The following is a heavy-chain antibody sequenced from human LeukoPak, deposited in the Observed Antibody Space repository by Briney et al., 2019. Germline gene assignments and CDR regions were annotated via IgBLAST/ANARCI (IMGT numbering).Heavy chain of an antibody. CDR1: GYSFSNYW. Sequence: GESLKISCKGSGYSFSNYWIGWVRRMPGKGLEWMGTIYPGDSDTRYSPSFQGHVTISADNSISTAYLQWSSLEASDTAMYYCATYSGVWDLLNWGQGTLVAVSS. J-gene: IGHJ4*02. D-gene: IGHD1-26*01. CDR2: IYPGDSDT. CDR3: ATYSGVWDLLN. V-gene: IGHV5-51*01.